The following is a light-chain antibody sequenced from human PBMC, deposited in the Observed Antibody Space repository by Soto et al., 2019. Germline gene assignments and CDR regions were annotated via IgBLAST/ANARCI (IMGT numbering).Light chain of an antibody. CDR1: QNINTW. CDR3: QHYSTYSGT. V-gene: IGKV1-5*03. Sequence: DLHMTQSPSTLSASVGDRVTITCRASQNINTWLAWYQQKPGKAPKLLIYRASSLESGVPSRFSGSGSGTEFTLTISSLQPDDFSTYYCQHYSTYSGTFGPGTKVDIK. J-gene: IGKJ3*01. CDR2: RAS.